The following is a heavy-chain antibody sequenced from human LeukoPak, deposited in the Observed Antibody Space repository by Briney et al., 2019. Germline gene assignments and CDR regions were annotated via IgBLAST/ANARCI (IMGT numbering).Heavy chain of an antibody. CDR2: ISSSSSYI. CDR3: ARGRTVATTSFDY. Sequence: GGSLKLSCAASGFTFSSYSMNWVRQAPGKGLEWVSSISSSSSYIYYADSVKGRFTISRDNAKNSLYLQMNSLRPEDTAVYYCARGRTVATTSFDYWGQGTLVTVSS. CDR1: GFTFSSYS. D-gene: IGHD5-12*01. V-gene: IGHV3-21*01. J-gene: IGHJ4*02.